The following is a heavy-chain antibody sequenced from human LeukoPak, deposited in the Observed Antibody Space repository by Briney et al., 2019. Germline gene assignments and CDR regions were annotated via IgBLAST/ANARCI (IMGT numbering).Heavy chain of an antibody. D-gene: IGHD2-21*01. Sequence: GESLKISCKTSGNNVNNYWIGWVRQMPGKGLEWLGVIYPGDSETRYRPSFQGQVTISADKSITTAYLQWNSLKASDTAMYYCARWVKADRSDPWGQGTLVTVSS. J-gene: IGHJ5*02. V-gene: IGHV5-51*01. CDR2: IYPGDSET. CDR1: GNNVNNYW. CDR3: ARWVKADRSDP.